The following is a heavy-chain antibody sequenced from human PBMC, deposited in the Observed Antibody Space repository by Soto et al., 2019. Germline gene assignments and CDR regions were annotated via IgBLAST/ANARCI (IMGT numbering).Heavy chain of an antibody. V-gene: IGHV4-39*01. CDR2: ISYTGSP. D-gene: IGHD3-22*01. J-gene: IGHJ4*02. CDR1: GGSISSSAYY. Sequence: QLQLQESGAGLVKPSETLSLTCTLSGGSISSSAYYWGWIRQPPGKALEWIGSISYTGSPYYSPSLKSRVTISVDTSKTQFSLRLSSVTAADTAVYYCARNTRYYDASDQRFLFDYWGQGTLVIVSS. CDR3: ARNTRYYDASDQRFLFDY.